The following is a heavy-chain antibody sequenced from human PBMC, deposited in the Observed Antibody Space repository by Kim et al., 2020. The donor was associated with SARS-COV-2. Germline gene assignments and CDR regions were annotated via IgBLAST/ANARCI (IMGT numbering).Heavy chain of an antibody. V-gene: IGHV1-3*01. J-gene: IGHJ6*02. D-gene: IGHD4-17*01. Sequence: ASVKVSCKASGYTFTSYAMHWVRQAPGQRLEWMGWINAGNGNTKYSQKFQGRVTITRDTSASTAYMELSSLRSEDTAVYYCARDYGDYVDPYYYYGMDVWGQGTTVTVSS. CDR3: ARDYGDYVDPYYYYGMDV. CDR1: GYTFTSYA. CDR2: INAGNGNT.